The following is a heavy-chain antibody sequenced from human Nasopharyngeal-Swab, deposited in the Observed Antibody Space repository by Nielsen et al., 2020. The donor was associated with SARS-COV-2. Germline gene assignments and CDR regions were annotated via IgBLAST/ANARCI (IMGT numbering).Heavy chain of an antibody. CDR1: GFTFDDYT. Sequence: SLKISCAASGFTFDDYTMHWVRQAPGKGLEWVSGISWNSGSITYADSVKGRFTISRDNAKNFLYLQMNSLRAEDTAVYYCARSPGYSSGWYFDYWGQGTLVTVSS. J-gene: IGHJ4*02. CDR2: ISWNSGSI. V-gene: IGHV3-9*01. D-gene: IGHD6-19*01. CDR3: ARSPGYSSGWYFDY.